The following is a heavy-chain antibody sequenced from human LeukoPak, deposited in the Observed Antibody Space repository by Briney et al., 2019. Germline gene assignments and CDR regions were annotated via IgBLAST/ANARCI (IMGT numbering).Heavy chain of an antibody. V-gene: IGHV4-59*01. CDR3: ARGDYDFWSGYYTWFDY. Sequence: SETLSLTCTVSGGSISSYYWSWTRQPPGKGLEWIGYIYYSGSTNYNPSLKSRVTISVDTSKNQFSLKLSSVTAADTAVYYCARGDYDFWSGYYTWFDYWGQGTLVTVSS. J-gene: IGHJ4*02. CDR2: IYYSGST. D-gene: IGHD3-3*01. CDR1: GGSISSYY.